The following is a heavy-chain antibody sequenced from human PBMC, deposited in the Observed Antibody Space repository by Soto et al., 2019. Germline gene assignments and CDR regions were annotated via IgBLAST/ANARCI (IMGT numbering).Heavy chain of an antibody. Sequence: EVQLVESGGGLVQPGGSLRLSCAASGFTFSSYWMHWVRQAPGKGLVWVSRINSDGSSTNYADSVKGRFTISRDNAKNTLYLQMSSLRAEDTAVYYFARLPYCSGGSCYVLAYDIWGQGTMVTVSS. D-gene: IGHD2-15*01. V-gene: IGHV3-74*01. CDR3: ARLPYCSGGSCYVLAYDI. J-gene: IGHJ3*02. CDR2: INSDGSST. CDR1: GFTFSSYW.